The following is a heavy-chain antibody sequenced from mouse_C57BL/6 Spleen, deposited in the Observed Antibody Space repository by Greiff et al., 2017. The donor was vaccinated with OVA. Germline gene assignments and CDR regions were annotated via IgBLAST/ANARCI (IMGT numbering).Heavy chain of an antibody. J-gene: IGHJ2*01. CDR1: GYAFSSSW. D-gene: IGHD3-2*01. V-gene: IGHV1-82*01. CDR3: ARSRKDSPFDY. Sequence: VQLQQSGPELVKPGASVKISCQASGYAFSSSWMNWVKQRPGKGLEWIGRIYPGDGDTNYNGKFKGKATLTADKSSSTDYMQLSSLTSEDSAVYFCARSRKDSPFDYWGQGTTLTVSS. CDR2: IYPGDGDT.